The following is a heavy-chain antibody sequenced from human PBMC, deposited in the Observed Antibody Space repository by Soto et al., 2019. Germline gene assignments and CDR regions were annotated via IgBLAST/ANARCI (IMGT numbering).Heavy chain of an antibody. CDR3: ARSVSIRYKLLQRGMDV. J-gene: IGHJ6*02. Sequence: GASVKVCWKSCGDGFAGCALSWVRQAPGQVLEGMGGIIPIFATANYAQKFQGRVMITVDESTSAAYMELSSLSCEETAVYYCARSVSIRYKLLQRGMDVSGQPPTVTVPS. V-gene: IGHV1-69*01. CDR2: IIPIFATA. CDR1: GDGFAGCA. D-gene: IGHD1-26*01.